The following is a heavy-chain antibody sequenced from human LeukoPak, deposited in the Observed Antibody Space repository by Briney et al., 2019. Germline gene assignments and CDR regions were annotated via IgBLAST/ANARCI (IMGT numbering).Heavy chain of an antibody. Sequence: GGSLRLSCAASGFTFSSYEMNWVRQAPGKGLEWVSYISSSGSTIYYADSVKGRFTISRDNAKNSLYLQMNSLRAEDTALYYCARDDLYGSGSYHQFDYWGQGTLVTVSS. V-gene: IGHV3-48*03. CDR2: ISSSGSTI. CDR3: ARDDLYGSGSYHQFDY. D-gene: IGHD3-10*01. J-gene: IGHJ4*02. CDR1: GFTFSSYE.